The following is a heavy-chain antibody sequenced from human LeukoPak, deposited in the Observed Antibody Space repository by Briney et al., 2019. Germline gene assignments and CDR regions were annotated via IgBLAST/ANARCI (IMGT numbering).Heavy chain of an antibody. CDR2: IYYSGST. CDR3: ARRYSGSWGAIDP. D-gene: IGHD6-13*01. CDR1: GGSISSYH. Sequence: SETLSLTCTVSGGSISSYHWSWIRQPPGKGLEWIGYIYYSGSTNYNPSLKSRVTISVDTSKNQFSLKLSSVTAADTAVYYCARRYSGSWGAIDPWGLGTLVTVSS. V-gene: IGHV4-59*08. J-gene: IGHJ5*02.